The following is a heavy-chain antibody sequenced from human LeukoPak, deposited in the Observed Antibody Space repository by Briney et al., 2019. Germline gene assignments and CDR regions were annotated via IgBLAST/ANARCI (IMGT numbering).Heavy chain of an antibody. J-gene: IGHJ3*02. CDR3: ARALEGAFDI. CDR1: GGSISSGGYS. V-gene: IGHV4-30-2*01. Sequence: KSSETLSLTCAVSGGSISSGGYSWSWIRQPPGKGLEWIGYIYHSGSTYYNPSLKSRVTISVDRSKNQFSLKLSSVTAADTAVYYCARALEGAFDIWAKGQWSPSLQ. CDR2: IYHSGST.